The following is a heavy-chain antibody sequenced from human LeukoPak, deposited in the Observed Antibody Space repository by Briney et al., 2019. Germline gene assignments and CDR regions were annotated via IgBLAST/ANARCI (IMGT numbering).Heavy chain of an antibody. CDR3: ARELEAFDI. J-gene: IGHJ3*02. Sequence: GGSLRLSCAASGFTFSSYAIHWVRQAPGKGLEWVAVISYGGSNKYYADSVKGRFTISRDNSKKTLYLQMNSLRAEDTAVYYCARELEAFDIWGQGTMVTVSS. CDR1: GFTFSSYA. V-gene: IGHV3-30*04. CDR2: ISYGGSNK. D-gene: IGHD3-3*01.